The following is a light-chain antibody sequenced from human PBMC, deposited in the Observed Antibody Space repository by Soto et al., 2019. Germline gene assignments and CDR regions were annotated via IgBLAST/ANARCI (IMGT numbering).Light chain of an antibody. V-gene: IGKV3-11*01. CDR1: QSVSSY. CDR3: QQRSNWPLT. CDR2: DAS. Sequence: EIVLTQSPATLSLSPGERATLSCRASQSVSSYLAWYQQKPGQAPRLLMSDASNRSTGIPARLRGSGSGTDFTLTISSLEPEDCAGYYCQQRSNWPLTFGVGTQVEIK. J-gene: IGKJ4*01.